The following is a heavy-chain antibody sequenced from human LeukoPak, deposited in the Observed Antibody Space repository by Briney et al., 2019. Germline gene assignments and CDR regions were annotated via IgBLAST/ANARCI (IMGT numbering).Heavy chain of an antibody. CDR1: GFTFSNYN. J-gene: IGHJ6*03. D-gene: IGHD1-26*01. CDR3: ARDPYSGGYGPYYYYYRYV. V-gene: IGHV3-21*01. CDR2: ITSSSTYI. Sequence: GGSLRLSCAASGFTFSNYNMSWVRPAPGKGMEWVSSITSSSTYIYYADSVKGRFTISRDNAENSLYLQMNSLRDEDTTVYYCARDPYSGGYGPYYYYYRYVWGKGNTVTISS.